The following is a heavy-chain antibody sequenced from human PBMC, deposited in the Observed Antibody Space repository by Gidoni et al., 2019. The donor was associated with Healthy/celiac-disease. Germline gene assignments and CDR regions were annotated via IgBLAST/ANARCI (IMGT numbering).Heavy chain of an antibody. J-gene: IGHJ3*02. Sequence: EVQLVESGGGLVKPGGSLRLSCAASGFTFSSYSMNWVRQAPGKGLEWVSSISSISSYIYYADSVKGRFTISRDNAKNSLYLQMNSLRAEDTAVYYCAGNDYGDYFSLDIWGQGTMVTVSS. D-gene: IGHD4-17*01. CDR1: GFTFSSYS. CDR3: AGNDYGDYFSLDI. V-gene: IGHV3-21*01. CDR2: ISSISSYI.